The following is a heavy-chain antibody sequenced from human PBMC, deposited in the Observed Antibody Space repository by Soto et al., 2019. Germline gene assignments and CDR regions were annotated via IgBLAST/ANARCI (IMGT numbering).Heavy chain of an antibody. D-gene: IGHD1-26*01. CDR1: GYTFTSYA. V-gene: IGHV1-3*01. Sequence: ASVKVSCKASGYTFTSYAIHWVRQAPGQRLEWMGWINAGIGNTKYSQKFQGRVTITTDTSASTAYMELSSLRSEDTAVYYCASARMPWERRRTWFGYWGQGTLVTVSS. J-gene: IGHJ4*02. CDR3: ASARMPWERRRTWFGY. CDR2: INAGIGNT.